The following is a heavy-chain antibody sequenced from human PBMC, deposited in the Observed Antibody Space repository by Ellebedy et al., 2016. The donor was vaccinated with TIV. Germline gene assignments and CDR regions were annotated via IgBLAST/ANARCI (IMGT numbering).Heavy chain of an antibody. CDR1: GYSISRGYY. V-gene: IGHV4-38-2*02. CDR2: IYHSGNT. J-gene: IGHJ4*02. CDR3: ARVSRGGSNGDYFDY. Sequence: MPSETLSLTCTVSGYSISRGYYWGWIRQPPGKGLEWIGNIYHSGNTYYNPSLKNRVTISVDTSKNQFSLKLSSVTAADTAVYYCARVSRGGSNGDYFDYWGQGTVVTVSS. D-gene: IGHD2-15*01.